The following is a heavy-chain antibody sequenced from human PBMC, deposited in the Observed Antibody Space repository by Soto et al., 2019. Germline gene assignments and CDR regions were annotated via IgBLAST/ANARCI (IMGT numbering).Heavy chain of an antibody. D-gene: IGHD5-18*01. CDR2: IYYSGST. J-gene: IGHJ4*02. CDR3: ARIAGKYSYVDY. V-gene: IGHV4-39*01. Sequence: QLQLQESGPGLVKPSETLSLTCTVSGGSISSSSYYWGLIRQPPGKGLEWIGSIYYSGSTYYNPSLMSRVTLSVDTSKNQFSLKLGSVTAADTAVYYCARIAGKYSYVDYWGQGTLVTVSS. CDR1: GGSISSSSYY.